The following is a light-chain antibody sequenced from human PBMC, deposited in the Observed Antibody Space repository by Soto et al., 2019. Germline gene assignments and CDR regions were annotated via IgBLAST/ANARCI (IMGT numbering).Light chain of an antibody. V-gene: IGKV3-20*01. J-gene: IGKJ5*01. CDR3: QQSGSSPIT. Sequence: IVWRYCPATLSLSPGERATLSCRASQSVSSSYLAWYQQKPGQAPRLLIYGASSRATGIPDRFSGSGSGTDFTLTISRLEPEDFAVYYCQQSGSSPITFGQGTRLEIK. CDR1: QSVSSSY. CDR2: GAS.